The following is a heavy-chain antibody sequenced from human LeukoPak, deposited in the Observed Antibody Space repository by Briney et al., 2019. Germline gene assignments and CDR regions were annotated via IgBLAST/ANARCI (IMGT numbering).Heavy chain of an antibody. CDR1: GFTFSSYR. Sequence: GGSLSLSCAASGFTFSSYRMNWVRQAPGKGLEWVSSISSSGSYIYYADSVKGRFTISRDNAKNSLYLQMNSLRADDTAVYYCARDLQYVGAFDIWGQGTMVTVSS. V-gene: IGHV3-21*01. J-gene: IGHJ3*02. CDR3: ARDLQYVGAFDI. D-gene: IGHD3-16*01. CDR2: ISSSGSYI.